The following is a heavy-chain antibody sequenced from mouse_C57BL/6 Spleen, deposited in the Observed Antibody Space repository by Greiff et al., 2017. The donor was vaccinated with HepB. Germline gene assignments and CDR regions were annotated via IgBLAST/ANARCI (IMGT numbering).Heavy chain of an antibody. V-gene: IGHV1-82*01. CDR3: ARSAKDY. Sequence: FQLQQSGPELVKPGASVKISCKASGYAFSSSWMNWVKQRPGKGLEWIGRIYPGDGDTNYNGKFKGKATLTADKSSSTAYMQLSSLTSEDSAVYFCARSAKDYWGQGTTLTVSS. CDR1: GYAFSSSW. CDR2: IYPGDGDT. J-gene: IGHJ2*01.